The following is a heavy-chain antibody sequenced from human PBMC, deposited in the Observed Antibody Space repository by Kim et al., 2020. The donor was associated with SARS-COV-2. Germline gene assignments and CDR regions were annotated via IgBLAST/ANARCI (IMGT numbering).Heavy chain of an antibody. J-gene: IGHJ4*02. CDR3: ARDSDPAY. Sequence: ASVKVSCKVSGYNFNDHYIHWVRQAPGQGLEWMGWINPNGGETKYAEKFHGKASMTRDMSTNTTYVELYSLSFDDTAVYYCARDSDPAYWGQGTRVTVSS. CDR1: GYNFNDHY. CDR2: INPNGGET. V-gene: IGHV1-2*02.